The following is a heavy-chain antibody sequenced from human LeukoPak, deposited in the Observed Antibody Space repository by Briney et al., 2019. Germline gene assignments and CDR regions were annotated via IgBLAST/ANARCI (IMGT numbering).Heavy chain of an antibody. V-gene: IGHV3-74*01. CDR3: ARDRSRDYDSGLDV. CDR1: GFTFSSYW. CDR2: TNGDGSSI. Sequence: PGGSLRLSCAASGFTFSSYWMHWVRQAPGKGLGWLARTNGDGSSISYADSVKGRFTISRDNAKNTLYLQMNSLRAEDTAVYYCARDRSRDYDSGLDVWGQGTTVTVSS. J-gene: IGHJ6*02.